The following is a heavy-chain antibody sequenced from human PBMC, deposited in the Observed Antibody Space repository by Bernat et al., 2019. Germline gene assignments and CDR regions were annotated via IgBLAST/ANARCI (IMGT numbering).Heavy chain of an antibody. D-gene: IGHD6-19*01. J-gene: IGHJ4*02. CDR2: ISGSGGST. CDR3: AKRVRVAVAGYFDY. V-gene: IGHV3-23*01. Sequence: EVQLLESGGGLVQPGGSLRLSCSASGFTFSSYAMSWVRQAPGKGLEWVSAISGSGGSTDCADSVKGRFTISRDKSKNTLYLQMNSLRAEDTAVYYCAKRVRVAVAGYFDYRGQGTLVTVSS. CDR1: GFTFSSYA.